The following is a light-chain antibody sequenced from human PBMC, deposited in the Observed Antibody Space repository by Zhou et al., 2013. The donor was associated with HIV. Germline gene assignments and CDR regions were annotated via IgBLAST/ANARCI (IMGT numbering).Light chain of an antibody. CDR2: DVS. CDR3: SSYTSSSTPVV. Sequence: QSALTQPASVSGSPGQSITISCTGTSSDIGDYNYVSWYQQNPGKAPKLIIYDVSNRPSGVSSRFSGSKSGNTASLTISGLQAEDEADYYCSSYTSSSTPVVFGGGTKLTVL. CDR1: SSDIGDYNY. J-gene: IGLJ2*01. V-gene: IGLV2-14*03.